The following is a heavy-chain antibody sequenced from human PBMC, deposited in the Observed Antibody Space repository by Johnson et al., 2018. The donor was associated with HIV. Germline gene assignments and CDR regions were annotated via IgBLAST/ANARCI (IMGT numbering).Heavy chain of an antibody. CDR1: GFTFDDYA. D-gene: IGHD5-18*01. Sequence: VQLVESGGGLVQPGRSLRLSCAASGFTFDDYAMHWVRQAPGKGLEWVSGISWNSGSIGYADSVEGRFTISRDNAKNSLYLQMNSLRAEDTTVYYCARGRGYIAPKLSGGAAFDIWGQGTMVTVSS. V-gene: IGHV3-9*01. CDR2: ISWNSGSI. CDR3: ARGRGYIAPKLSGGAAFDI. J-gene: IGHJ3*02.